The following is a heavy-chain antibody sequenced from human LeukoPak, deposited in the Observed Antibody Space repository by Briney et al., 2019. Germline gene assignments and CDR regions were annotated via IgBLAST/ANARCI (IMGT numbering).Heavy chain of an antibody. V-gene: IGHV1-18*01. J-gene: IGHJ6*02. CDR1: GYTFSTSV. Sequence: GASVKVSCKASGYTFSTSVLNWVRQAPGQGLEWMGWISGYNGNTNYVQNLQGRVTMTTDTSTSTAYMELRSLRSDDTAVYYCAREGDYVGTKNYYYYGMDVWGQGTTVTVSS. D-gene: IGHD4-17*01. CDR2: ISGYNGNT. CDR3: AREGDYVGTKNYYYYGMDV.